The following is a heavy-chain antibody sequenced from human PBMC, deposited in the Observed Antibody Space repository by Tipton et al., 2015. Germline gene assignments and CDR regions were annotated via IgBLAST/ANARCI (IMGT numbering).Heavy chain of an antibody. D-gene: IGHD6-13*01. CDR1: GFTFDDYD. CDR2: IDWNGGRT. V-gene: IGHV3-20*04. CDR3: AREGSSWYFGVY. Sequence: GSLRLSCAASGFTFDDYDMSWVRQAPGKGLEWVAGIDWNGGRTGYADSVKGRFTISRGNAQNSLYLQMNSLRAEDTAFYYCAREGSSWYFGVYWGQGTLVSVSS. J-gene: IGHJ4*02.